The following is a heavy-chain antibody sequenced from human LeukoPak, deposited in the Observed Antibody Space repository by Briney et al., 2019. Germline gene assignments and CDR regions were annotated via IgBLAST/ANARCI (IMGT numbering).Heavy chain of an antibody. CDR2: LYTSGST. J-gene: IGHJ4*02. V-gene: IGHV4-61*02. CDR3: ARDFPYYYDISGYYQDY. Sequence: PSETLSLTCTVSGGSISSGRYYWSWIRQPAGKGLEWIGRLYTSGSTNYNPSLKSRVTISVDTSKNQFSLKLSSVTAADTAVYYCARDFPYYYDISGYYQDYWGQGTLVTVSS. CDR1: GGSISSGRYY. D-gene: IGHD3-22*01.